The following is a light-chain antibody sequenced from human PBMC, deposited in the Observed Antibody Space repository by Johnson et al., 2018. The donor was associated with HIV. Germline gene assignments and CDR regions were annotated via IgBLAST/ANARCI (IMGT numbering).Light chain of an antibody. CDR3: GAWDSTLNAYV. V-gene: IGLV1-51*02. Sequence: HSVLTQPPSVSAAPGQKVTISCSGSSSNIGSNYVSWYQQFPGAAPKLLIYEDNKRPSGIPDRFSGSKSGTSATMGITGLQTGDEGDYFCGAWDSTLNAYVFGTGTKVTVL. J-gene: IGLJ1*01. CDR1: SSNIGSNY. CDR2: EDN.